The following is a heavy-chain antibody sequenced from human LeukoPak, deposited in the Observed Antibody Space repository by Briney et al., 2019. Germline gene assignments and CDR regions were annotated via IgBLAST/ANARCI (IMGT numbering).Heavy chain of an antibody. CDR2: ISPSGTTI. D-gene: IGHD2-21*01. CDR3: ARSTDVAPLDY. CDR1: GFSFSSFE. V-gene: IGHV3-48*03. J-gene: IGHJ4*02. Sequence: PGGSLRLSCGDSGFSFSSFELNWVRQAPGKGLEWVSYISPSGTTIFYADSVKGRFTVSRDNAKKLLFLHMNSLRVEDTAFYYCARSTDVAPLDYWGPGTLVTVSS.